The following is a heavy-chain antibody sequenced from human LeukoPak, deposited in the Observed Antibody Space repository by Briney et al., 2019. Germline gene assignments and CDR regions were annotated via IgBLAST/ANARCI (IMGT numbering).Heavy chain of an antibody. CDR2: IYYSGSGRT. CDR1: GGSISSSSYY. V-gene: IGHV4-39*01. Sequence: SETLSLTCTVSGGSISSSSYYWGWIRQPPGKGLEWIGSIYYSGSGRTYYNPSLKSRVTISVDTSKDQFSLKLSSVTAADTAVFYCARHPSSGWTFFDYWGQGTLVTVSS. D-gene: IGHD6-19*01. J-gene: IGHJ4*02. CDR3: ARHPSSGWTFFDY.